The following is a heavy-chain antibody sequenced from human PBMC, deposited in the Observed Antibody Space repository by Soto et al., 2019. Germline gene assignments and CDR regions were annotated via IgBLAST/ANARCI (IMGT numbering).Heavy chain of an antibody. CDR1: GGSINTGGYF. Sequence: QVQLLESGPGLVNPAQTLSLTCTVSGGSINTGGYFWTWIRQHPGKGLEWIGYIASSGSTYYNPSLKGRLTIAADTSENQFSLRLTSVTAADTAVYYCARDYPCYYDNSGYSAYFDYWGQGTLVTVSS. V-gene: IGHV4-31*03. J-gene: IGHJ4*02. CDR3: ARDYPCYYDNSGYSAYFDY. CDR2: IASSGST. D-gene: IGHD3-22*01.